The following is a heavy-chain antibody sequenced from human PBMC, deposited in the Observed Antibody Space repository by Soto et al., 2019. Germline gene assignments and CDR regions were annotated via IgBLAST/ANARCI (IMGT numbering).Heavy chain of an antibody. CDR3: TTDRGYSSLYYYYYGMDV. D-gene: IGHD6-13*01. Sequence: GGSLRLSCAASGFTFSNAGMNWVRQAPGKGLEWVGRIKSKTDGGTTDYAAPVKGRFTISRDDSKNTLYLQMNSLKTEDTAVYYCTTDRGYSSLYYYYYGMDVWGQGTTVTVSS. CDR2: IKSKTDGGTT. CDR1: GFTFSNAG. J-gene: IGHJ6*02. V-gene: IGHV3-15*07.